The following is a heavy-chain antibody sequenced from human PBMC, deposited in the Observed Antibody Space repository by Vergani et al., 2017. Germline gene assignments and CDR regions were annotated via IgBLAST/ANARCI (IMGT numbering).Heavy chain of an antibody. CDR3: ARDWIAVAGVYFDY. D-gene: IGHD6-19*01. Sequence: EVPLVESGGGLVQPGGSLRLSCAASGFTVSSNYMSWVRQAPGKGLEWVSVIYSGGSTYYADSVKGRFTISRDNSKNTLYLQMNSLRAEDTAVYYCARDWIAVAGVYFDYWGQGTLVTVSS. J-gene: IGHJ4*02. CDR2: IYSGGST. V-gene: IGHV3-66*01. CDR1: GFTVSSNY.